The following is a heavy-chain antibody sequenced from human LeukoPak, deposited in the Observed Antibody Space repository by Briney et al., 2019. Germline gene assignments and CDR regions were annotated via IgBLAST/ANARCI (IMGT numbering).Heavy chain of an antibody. CDR2: IIPILGIA. CDR3: ASREVVSPPDGYGMDV. CDR1: GGTFSSYT. D-gene: IGHD4-23*01. V-gene: IGHV1-69*02. Sequence: GASVKVSCKASGGTFSSYTISWVRQAPGQGLEWMGRIIPILGIANYAQKFQGRVTITADKSTSTAYMELSSLRSEDTAVYYCASREVVSPPDGYGMDVWGQGTTVTASS. J-gene: IGHJ6*02.